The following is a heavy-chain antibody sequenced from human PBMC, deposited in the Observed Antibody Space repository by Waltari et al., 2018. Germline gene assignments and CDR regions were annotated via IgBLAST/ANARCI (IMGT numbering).Heavy chain of an antibody. D-gene: IGHD5-12*01. CDR3: ARDGPSVVATKNNYYYGMDV. CDR2: IKQDGSEK. J-gene: IGHJ6*02. Sequence: EVQLVESGGGLVQPGGSLRLSCAASGFTFSSYWMSWVRQAPGKGLGWVANIKQDGSEKYYVDSVKGRFTISRDNAKNSLYLQMNSLRAEDTAVYYCARDGPSVVATKNNYYYGMDVWGQGTTVTVSS. CDR1: GFTFSSYW. V-gene: IGHV3-7*01.